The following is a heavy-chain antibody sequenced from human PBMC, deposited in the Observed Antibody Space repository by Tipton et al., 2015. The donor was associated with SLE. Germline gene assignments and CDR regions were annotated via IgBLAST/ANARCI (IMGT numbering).Heavy chain of an antibody. J-gene: IGHJ3*02. V-gene: IGHV4-34*01. D-gene: IGHD6-19*01. CDR2: INHSAST. CDR1: GGSFSGYY. CDR3: ARDQAVAGRGAFDI. Sequence: TLSLTCAVYGGSFSGYYWSWIRQPPGKGLEWIGEINHSASTNYNPSLKSRVTISVDTSKNQFSLKLSSVTAADTAVYYCARDQAVAGRGAFDIWGQGTMVTVSS.